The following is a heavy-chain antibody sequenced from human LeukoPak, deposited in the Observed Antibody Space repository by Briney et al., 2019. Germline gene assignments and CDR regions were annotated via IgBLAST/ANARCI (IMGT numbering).Heavy chain of an antibody. CDR2: ISTDGSRI. CDR1: GFTFRDYA. CDR3: TRGVAISTSGWYDTFDY. D-gene: IGHD6-19*01. J-gene: IGHJ4*02. Sequence: GGSLRLSCAASGFTFRDYAMYWVRQAPGKGLECVSVISTDGSRIYYADSVKGRFTISRDNSKNTLYLQMGSLRAEDMAVYYRTRGVAISTSGWYDTFDYWGQGALVTVSS. V-gene: IGHV3-64*02.